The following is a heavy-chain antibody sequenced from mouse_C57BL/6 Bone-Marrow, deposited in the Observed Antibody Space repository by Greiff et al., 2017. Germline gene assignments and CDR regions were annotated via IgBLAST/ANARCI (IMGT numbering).Heavy chain of an antibody. CDR3: TRPPITTVVSYWYFDV. Sequence: VQLQQSGTVLARPGASVKMSCKTSGYTFTSYWMHWVKQRPGQGLEWIGAIYPGNSDTSYNQKFKGKAKLTAVTSASTAYMELSSLTNEDSAVYYCTRPPITTVVSYWYFDVWGTGTTVTVSS. CDR2: IYPGNSDT. J-gene: IGHJ1*03. D-gene: IGHD1-1*01. V-gene: IGHV1-5*01. CDR1: GYTFTSYW.